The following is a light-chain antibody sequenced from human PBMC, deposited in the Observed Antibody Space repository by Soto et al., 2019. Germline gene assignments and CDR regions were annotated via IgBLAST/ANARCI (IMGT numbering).Light chain of an antibody. CDR2: QDS. V-gene: IGLV3-1*01. Sequence: SYELTQPPSVSVSPGQTASITCSGDKLGDKYACWYQQKPGQSPVLVIYQDSKRPSGIPERFSGSNSGNTATLTISGTQAMDVADYYCQPWDSSTVVFGGGTKLTVL. J-gene: IGLJ2*01. CDR3: QPWDSSTVV. CDR1: KLGDKY.